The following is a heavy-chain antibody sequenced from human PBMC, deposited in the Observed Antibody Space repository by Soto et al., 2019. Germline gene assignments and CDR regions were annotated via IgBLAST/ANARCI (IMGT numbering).Heavy chain of an antibody. D-gene: IGHD3-22*01. V-gene: IGHV2-5*02. J-gene: IGHJ4*02. CDR2: IYWDDDK. CDR3: AHRRIGLERSMRYFDY. CDR1: GFSLSTRGVG. Sequence: KESGPTLVKPTQTLTLTCACSGFSLSTRGVGVGWIGQPPGKALEWLALIYWDDDKRYSPSLESRLTITKDTSKNQVVLTMTDVDPVDTATYYCAHRRIGLERSMRYFDYRGQGTLVTVSS.